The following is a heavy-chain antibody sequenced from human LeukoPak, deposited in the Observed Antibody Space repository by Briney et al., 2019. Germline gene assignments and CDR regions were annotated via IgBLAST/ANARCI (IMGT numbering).Heavy chain of an antibody. Sequence: PSETLSLTCIVSGGSISGYYLSWIRQPPGKGLEWIGYIYYSGNTNYNPSLKSRVTISVDTSENQFSLKLSSVTAADTAVYFCARGTYYYDSSNREDWFDPWGQGTLVTVSS. CDR1: GGSISGYY. CDR3: ARGTYYYDSSNREDWFDP. D-gene: IGHD3-22*01. V-gene: IGHV4-59*01. J-gene: IGHJ5*02. CDR2: IYYSGNT.